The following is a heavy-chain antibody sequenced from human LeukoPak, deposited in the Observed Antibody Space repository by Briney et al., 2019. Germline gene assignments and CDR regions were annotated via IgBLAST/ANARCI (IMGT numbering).Heavy chain of an antibody. CDR3: AKLWAGYYFDY. D-gene: IGHD3-10*01. J-gene: IGHJ4*02. CDR2: ISYDGSNK. Sequence: GGSLRLSCAASGFTFSSYGMHWVRQAPGKGLEWVAVISYDGSNKYYADSEKGRFTISRDNSKNTLYLQMNSLRAEDTAVYYCAKLWAGYYFDYWGQGTLVTVSS. V-gene: IGHV3-30*18. CDR1: GFTFSSYG.